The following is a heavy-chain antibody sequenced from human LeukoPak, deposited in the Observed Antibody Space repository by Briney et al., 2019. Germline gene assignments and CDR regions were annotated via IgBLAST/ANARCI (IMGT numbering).Heavy chain of an antibody. D-gene: IGHD4-17*01. CDR3: AKSYGSRGSYFSDY. Sequence: PGGSLRLSCAASGSTFNNYAMSWVRQAPGKGLEWVSSISGSGSSTYYADSVKGRFTLSRDNSKNTLYLQMSSLRAEDTAVYHCAKSYGSRGSYFSDYWGQGTLVTVSS. CDR2: ISGSGSST. J-gene: IGHJ4*02. CDR1: GSTFNNYA. V-gene: IGHV3-23*01.